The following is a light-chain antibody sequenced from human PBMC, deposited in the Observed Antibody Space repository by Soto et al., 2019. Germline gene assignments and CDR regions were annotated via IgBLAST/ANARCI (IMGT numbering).Light chain of an antibody. J-gene: IGLJ1*01. CDR2: EVS. Sequence: QSVLTQPGSVSGSPGQSITISCTGTSSDVGGYDYVSWYQLHPGKAPKLMVFEVSNRPSGVSYRFSGSKSGNTASLTISGLQAEDEADYFCSSYSISTAYLFGTGTKVTVL. CDR1: SSDVGGYDY. V-gene: IGLV2-14*01. CDR3: SSYSISTAYL.